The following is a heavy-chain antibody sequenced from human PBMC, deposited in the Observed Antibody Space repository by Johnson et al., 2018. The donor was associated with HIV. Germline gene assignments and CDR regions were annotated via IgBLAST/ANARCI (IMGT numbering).Heavy chain of an antibody. Sequence: VQLVESGGGVVQPGRPLRLSCAASGFIFSGFGLHWVRQAPGKGLEWLASISYDGGNKYYADSVRGRITISRDNTKNMVYLQMNSLRAEDTAVYYCARDNGIAAAGDLDIWGQGTMVTVSS. CDR1: GFIFSGFG. CDR3: ARDNGIAAAGDLDI. CDR2: ISYDGGNK. V-gene: IGHV3-30*03. D-gene: IGHD6-13*01. J-gene: IGHJ3*02.